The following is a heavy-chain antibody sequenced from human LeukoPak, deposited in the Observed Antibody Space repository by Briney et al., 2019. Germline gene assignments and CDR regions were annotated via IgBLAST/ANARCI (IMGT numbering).Heavy chain of an antibody. CDR3: ARGDGSGLSY. V-gene: IGHV4-39*07. D-gene: IGHD6-19*01. Sequence: SETLSLTCTVSGGSISSSSYYWGWIRQPPGKGLEWIGSIYYSGNTYYNPSLKSRVTISVDTSKNQFSLKLSSVTAADTAVYYCARGDGSGLSYWGQGTLVTVSS. J-gene: IGHJ4*02. CDR1: GGSISSSSYY. CDR2: IYYSGNT.